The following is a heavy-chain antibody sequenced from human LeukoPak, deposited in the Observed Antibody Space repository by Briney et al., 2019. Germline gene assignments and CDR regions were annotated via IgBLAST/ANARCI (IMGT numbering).Heavy chain of an antibody. CDR2: INPNSGGT. D-gene: IGHD2-8*02. J-gene: IGHJ4*02. Sequence: ASVKVSCKASGYTFTGYYMHWVRQAPGQGLEWMGWINPNSGGTNYAQKFQGRVTLTRDTSVSTAYMELSRLTSDDTAVYYCAREGRQGTAGWYYFDYWGQGTLVPVSS. CDR1: GYTFTGYY. V-gene: IGHV1-2*02. CDR3: AREGRQGTAGWYYFDY.